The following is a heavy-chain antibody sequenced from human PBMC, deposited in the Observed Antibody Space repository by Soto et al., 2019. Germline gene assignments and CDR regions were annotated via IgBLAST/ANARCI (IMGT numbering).Heavy chain of an antibody. CDR3: ARGRYDYSIYYLDF. D-gene: IGHD4-4*01. J-gene: IGHJ4*02. CDR2: IWYDGGKI. CDR1: GFTFGNFG. Sequence: QVHLAESGGGVVQPGRPLRLSCAASGFTFGNFGMHWVRQAPGKGLEWVAVIWYDGGKIHYADSVKGRFTISRDNSNNTLYLQMNSLRAEDTAVYYCARGRYDYSIYYLDFWGQGTLVTVSS. V-gene: IGHV3-33*01.